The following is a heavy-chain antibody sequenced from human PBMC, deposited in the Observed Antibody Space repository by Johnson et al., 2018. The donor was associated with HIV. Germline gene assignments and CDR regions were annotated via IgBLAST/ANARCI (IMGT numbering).Heavy chain of an antibody. J-gene: IGHJ3*02. V-gene: IGHV3-11*04. Sequence: QVQLVESGGGLVKPGGSLRLSCAASGFTFSDYYMSWIRQAPGKGLEWVAYINRSGRNTYYADSVKGRFTISRDNSKNSLYLQMNSLRAEDTAVYYCASEGGTGAFDIWGQGTMVTVSS. CDR3: ASEGGTGAFDI. D-gene: IGHD2-8*02. CDR2: INRSGRNT. CDR1: GFTFSDYY.